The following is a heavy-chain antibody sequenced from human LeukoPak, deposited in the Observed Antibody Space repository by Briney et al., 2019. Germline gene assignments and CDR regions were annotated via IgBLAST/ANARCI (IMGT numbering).Heavy chain of an antibody. CDR3: ATSSYDSSGYYYPNLDAFDI. V-gene: IGHV4-4*07. J-gene: IGHJ3*02. CDR2: IYTSGST. CDR1: GGSISSYY. Sequence: SETLSLTCTVSGGSISSYYWSWIRQPAGKGLEWIGRIYTSGSTYYNPSLKSRVTISVDTSKNQFSLKLSSVTAADTAVYYCATSSYDSSGYYYPNLDAFDIWGQGTMVTVSS. D-gene: IGHD3-22*01.